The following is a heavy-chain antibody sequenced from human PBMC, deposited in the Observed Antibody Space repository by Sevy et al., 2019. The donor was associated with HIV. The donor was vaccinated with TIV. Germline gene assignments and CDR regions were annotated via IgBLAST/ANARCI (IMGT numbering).Heavy chain of an antibody. V-gene: IGHV1-18*01. Sequence: ASVKVSCKASGYTFINYGITWVRQAPGQGLEWMGWISGYNGDTNYAQNLQDRLTLSTDTSTNTAFLELRSLRSDDTAVYYCARAERFAPPGPLLDSWGQGTLVTVSS. CDR3: ARAERFAPPGPLLDS. CDR1: GYTFINYG. J-gene: IGHJ4*02. D-gene: IGHD6-13*01. CDR2: ISGYNGDT.